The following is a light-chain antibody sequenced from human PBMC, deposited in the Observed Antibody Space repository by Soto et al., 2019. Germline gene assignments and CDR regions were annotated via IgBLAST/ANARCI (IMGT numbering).Light chain of an antibody. J-gene: IGKJ3*01. CDR1: QRIGKY. Sequence: DIQLSQSPSTLSASVGDTVTITCRASQRIGKYLNWYQQKPGKAPKLLIYAASSLQPGAPSSFSGSGSGTDFTLTISSLHLEDVATYYCQQSYTAPFTFGPVTKVAFK. CDR2: AAS. V-gene: IGKV1-39*01. CDR3: QQSYTAPFT.